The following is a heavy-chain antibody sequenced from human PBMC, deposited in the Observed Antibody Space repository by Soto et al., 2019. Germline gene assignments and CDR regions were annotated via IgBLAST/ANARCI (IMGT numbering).Heavy chain of an antibody. CDR2: ISGYDGHT. CDR1: GYTFTTYG. CDR3: AREGEMPYYYYGLDV. J-gene: IGHJ6*02. D-gene: IGHD3-16*01. V-gene: IGHV1-18*01. Sequence: QVPLVQSGAEVRQPGASVKVSCKASGYTFTTYGISWVRQAPGQGLEWMGWISGYDGHTKYAQKFQGRIIMTTDTSTSTVYMDLRSLRSDDTAVYYCAREGEMPYYYYGLDVWGQGTTVTVSS.